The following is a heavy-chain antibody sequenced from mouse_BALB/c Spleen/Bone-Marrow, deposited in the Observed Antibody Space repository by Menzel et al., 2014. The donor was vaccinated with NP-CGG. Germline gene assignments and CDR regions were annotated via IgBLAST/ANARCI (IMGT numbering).Heavy chain of an antibody. CDR2: INPDSNTI. V-gene: IGHV4-1*02. Sequence: EVKLLESGGGLVQPGGSLKLSCAASGFDFSRYWMSWVRQAPGKGLEWIGEINPDSNTINYTPSPKDKFIISRDNAKNTLYLQMSKVKSEDTALYYCARLGYYGWFAYWGQGTLVTVSA. D-gene: IGHD2-3*01. J-gene: IGHJ3*01. CDR3: ARLGYYGWFAY. CDR1: GFDFSRYW.